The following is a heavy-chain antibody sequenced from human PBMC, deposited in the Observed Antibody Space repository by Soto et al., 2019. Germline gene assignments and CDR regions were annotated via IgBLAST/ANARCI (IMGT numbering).Heavy chain of an antibody. V-gene: IGHV3-74*01. CDR3: VRDSHGDY. CDR2: IDHDGPT. CDR1: GFTFSNYW. Sequence: EVQLVDSGGVLVQPGGSLRLSCAGSGFTFSNYWMHWVRQAPGKGLEWVSRIDHDGPTDYADSVRGRFTISRDNAENTLYLQMNSLRPEDTAVYYCVRDSHGDYWGQGTLVTVSS. J-gene: IGHJ4*02.